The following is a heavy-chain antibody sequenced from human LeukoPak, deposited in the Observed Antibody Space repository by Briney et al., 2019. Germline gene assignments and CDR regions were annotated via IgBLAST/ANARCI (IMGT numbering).Heavy chain of an antibody. J-gene: IGHJ6*02. D-gene: IGHD3-22*01. CDR3: ARDLRYDSSGYYFHYYYGMDV. CDR1: GGTFISYA. CDR2: IIPIFGTA. V-gene: IGHV1-69*01. Sequence: SVKVSCKASGGTFISYAISWVRQAPGQGLEWMGGIIPIFGTANYAQKFQGRVTITADESTSTAYMELSSLRSEDTAVYYCARDLRYDSSGYYFHYYYGMDVWGQGTTVTVSS.